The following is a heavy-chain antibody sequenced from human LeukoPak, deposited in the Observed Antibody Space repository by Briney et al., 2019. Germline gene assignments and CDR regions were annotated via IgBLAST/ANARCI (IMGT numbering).Heavy chain of an antibody. CDR1: GFTFSSYG. D-gene: IGHD3-3*01. CDR2: IWYDGSNK. V-gene: IGHV3-33*01. J-gene: IGHJ4*02. CDR3: ARLLRFLEWLDC. Sequence: GRSLRLSCAASGFTFSSYGMPWVRQAPGKGLEWVAVIWYDGSNKYYADSVKGRFTISRDNSKNTLYLQMNNLRAEDTAVYYCARLLRFLEWLDCWGQGTLVTVSS.